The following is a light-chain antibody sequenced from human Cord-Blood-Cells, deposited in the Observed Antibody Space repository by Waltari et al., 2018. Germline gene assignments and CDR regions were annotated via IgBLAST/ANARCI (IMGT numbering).Light chain of an antibody. CDR2: DAS. Sequence: DLQMNPSPSSLSASVGDRVTITCQASQDISNYLNWYQQKPGKAPKLLIYDASNLETGVPSRFSGSGSGTDFTFTISSLQPEDIATYYCQQYDNLPLTFGGGTKVEIK. CDR3: QQYDNLPLT. V-gene: IGKV1-33*01. J-gene: IGKJ4*01. CDR1: QDISNY.